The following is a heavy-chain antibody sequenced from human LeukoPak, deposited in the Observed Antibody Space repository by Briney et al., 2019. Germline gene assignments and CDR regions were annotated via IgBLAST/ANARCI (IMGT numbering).Heavy chain of an antibody. J-gene: IGHJ4*02. CDR1: GGSISSSSYY. CDR2: IYYSGST. Sequence: SETLSLTCTVSGGSISSSSYYWGWIRQHPGKGLEWIGYIYYSGSTYYNPSLKSRVTISVDTSKNQFSLKLSSVTAADTAVYYCARGRSYDYVWGSYRLVPYFDYWGQGTLVTVSS. D-gene: IGHD3-16*02. CDR3: ARGRSYDYVWGSYRLVPYFDY. V-gene: IGHV4-31*03.